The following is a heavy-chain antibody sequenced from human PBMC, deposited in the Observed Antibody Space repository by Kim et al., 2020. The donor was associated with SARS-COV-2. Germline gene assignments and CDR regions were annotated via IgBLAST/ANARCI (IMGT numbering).Heavy chain of an antibody. Sequence: SQTLSLTCAISGDSVSSNSAAWNWIRQSPSRGLEWLGRTYYRSKWYNDYAVSVKSRITINPDTSKNQFSLQLNSVTPEDTAVYYCARVANLVAAAGQAHHAFDIWGQGTMVTVSS. D-gene: IGHD6-13*01. CDR3: ARVANLVAAAGQAHHAFDI. V-gene: IGHV6-1*01. CDR1: GDSVSSNSAA. J-gene: IGHJ3*02. CDR2: TYYRSKWYN.